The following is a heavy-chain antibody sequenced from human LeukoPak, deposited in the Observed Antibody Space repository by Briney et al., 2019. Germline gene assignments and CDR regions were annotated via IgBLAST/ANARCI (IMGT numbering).Heavy chain of an antibody. CDR1: GGSISSSSYY. Sequence: SAPRSLTAPSSGGSISSSSYYGGWIRQPPGKGLAWIGSINYSGDTYYYPSLKSRVTISVDTSKNQLSLKLTSVTAADTAVYYCARHSLPYCSGGTCYGDNDAFDIWGQGTMVTISS. D-gene: IGHD2-15*01. CDR3: ARHSLPYCSGGTCYGDNDAFDI. CDR2: INYSGDT. J-gene: IGHJ3*02. V-gene: IGHV4-39*01.